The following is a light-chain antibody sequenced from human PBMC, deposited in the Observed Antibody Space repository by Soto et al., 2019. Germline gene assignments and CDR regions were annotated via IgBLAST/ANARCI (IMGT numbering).Light chain of an antibody. V-gene: IGKV3-15*01. CDR2: GAS. J-gene: IGKJ1*01. CDR1: QSIGSN. Sequence: EIVMTQSPATLSVSPGERATLFCRASQSIGSNLAWYQQKPGQAPRLLIHGASTRATGVPARFNGSGSGTDFTLSISSLQSDDFAVYYCQRYNDWPPWAFGPGTKVDNK. CDR3: QRYNDWPPWA.